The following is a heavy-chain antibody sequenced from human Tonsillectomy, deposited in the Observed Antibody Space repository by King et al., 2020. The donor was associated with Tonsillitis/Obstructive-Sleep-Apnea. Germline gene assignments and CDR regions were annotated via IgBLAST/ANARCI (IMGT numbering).Heavy chain of an antibody. CDR1: GFTFTSSA. J-gene: IGHJ4*02. Sequence: MQLVQSGPEVKKPGTSVKVSCKASGFTFTSSAVQWVRQARGQRLEWIGWIVVGSGNTNYAQKFQERVTITRDMSTSTAYMELSSLRSEETAVYYCAATYSSSSSDDYWGQGTLVTVSS. D-gene: IGHD6-6*01. V-gene: IGHV1-58*01. CDR3: AATYSSSSSDDY. CDR2: IVVGSGNT.